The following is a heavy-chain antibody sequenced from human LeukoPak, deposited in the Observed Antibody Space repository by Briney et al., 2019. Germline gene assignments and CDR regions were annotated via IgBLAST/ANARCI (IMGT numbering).Heavy chain of an antibody. CDR3: AREGPGGAFDI. CDR1: GGSFSSYY. Sequence: PSETLSLTCAVYGGSFSSYYWGWIRQPPGKGLEWIGSIYYSGSTYYNPSLKSRVTISVDTSKNQFSLKLSSVTAADTAVYYCAREGPGGAFDIWGQGTMVTVSS. V-gene: IGHV4-39*07. CDR2: IYYSGST. J-gene: IGHJ3*02.